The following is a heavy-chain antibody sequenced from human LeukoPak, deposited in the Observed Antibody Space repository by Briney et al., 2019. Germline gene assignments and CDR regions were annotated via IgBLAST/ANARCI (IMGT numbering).Heavy chain of an antibody. V-gene: IGHV3-11*01. Sequence: KSGGSLRLSCAASGFTFSDYYMSWIRQAPGKGLEWVSYISSSGSTIYYADSVKGRFTISRDNAKNSLYLQMNSLRAEDTAVYYCAGSSSGYYIWFDPWGQGTLVTVSS. J-gene: IGHJ5*02. D-gene: IGHD3-22*01. CDR3: AGSSSGYYIWFDP. CDR2: ISSSGSTI. CDR1: GFTFSDYY.